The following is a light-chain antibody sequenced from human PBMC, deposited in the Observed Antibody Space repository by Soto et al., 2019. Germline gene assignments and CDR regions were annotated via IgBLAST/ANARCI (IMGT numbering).Light chain of an antibody. J-gene: IGLJ2*01. Sequence: QSALTQPASVSGSPGQSITISCTGTSRDVGGYDLVSWYQELPGKAPKLLIYEGSELPSGVSDRFSGSKSGNTASLTISGLQAEDEADYFCFSYAVGSTLVFGGGTKLTVL. CDR3: FSYAVGSTLV. V-gene: IGLV2-23*01. CDR2: EGS. CDR1: SRDVGGYDL.